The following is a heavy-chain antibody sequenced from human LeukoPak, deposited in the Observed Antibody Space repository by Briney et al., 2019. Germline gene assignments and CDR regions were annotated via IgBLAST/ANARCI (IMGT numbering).Heavy chain of an antibody. J-gene: IGHJ4*02. CDR2: IKEDGSEK. CDR1: AFPFNSYW. Sequence: GGSLRLSCAASAFPFNSYWMTWVRQAPGKGLEWVANIKEDGSEKYYVDSVKGRFAISRDNAKNSLFLQMNALRAEDTAVYYCASMARTDYWGQGTLVTVSS. V-gene: IGHV3-7*03. D-gene: IGHD5-24*01. CDR3: ASMARTDY.